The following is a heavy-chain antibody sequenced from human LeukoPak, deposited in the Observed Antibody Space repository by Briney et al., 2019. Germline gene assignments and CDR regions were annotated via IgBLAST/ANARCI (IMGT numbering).Heavy chain of an antibody. Sequence: GRSPRLSCAASGLTFNNYGMHWVRQAPGKGLEWVAVISYDGSTKYYADSVKGRFTISRDNSKNTLYLQMNSLRAEDTAVYYCARAFRYGSAFYGMDVWGQGTTVTVSS. CDR2: ISYDGSTK. CDR1: GLTFNNYG. V-gene: IGHV3-30*03. J-gene: IGHJ6*02. D-gene: IGHD3-10*01. CDR3: ARAFRYGSAFYGMDV.